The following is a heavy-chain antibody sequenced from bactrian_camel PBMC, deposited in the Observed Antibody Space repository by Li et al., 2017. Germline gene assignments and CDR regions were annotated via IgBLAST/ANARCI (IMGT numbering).Heavy chain of an antibody. D-gene: IGHD5*01. CDR2: ISSGGGYT. CDR1: GFSFSVYR. V-gene: IGHV3S42*01. J-gene: IGHJ7*01. Sequence: EVQLVESGGGLVQPGGSLRISCVASGFSFSVYRMNWVRQAPGKGLEWISSISSGGGYTTYADSVKGRFTISQDNAKNTLYLQMNNLKPEDTASYYSAATKRVTYGGSCPETEVYYGMDYWGKGTQVTVS.